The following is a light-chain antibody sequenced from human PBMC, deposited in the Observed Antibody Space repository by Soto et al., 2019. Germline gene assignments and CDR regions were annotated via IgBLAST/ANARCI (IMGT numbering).Light chain of an antibody. CDR2: YDS. CDR1: NIGNKR. CDR3: QVWDIMTDNYV. Sequence: SYELTQPPSVSVAPEKTATITCGGNNIGNKRVHWYRQKPGQAPVLLISYDSDRPSGIPEGFSGSNSENTATLTISRVEAGDEADYYCQVWDIMTDNYVFGSGTKLTVL. V-gene: IGLV3-21*04. J-gene: IGLJ1*01.